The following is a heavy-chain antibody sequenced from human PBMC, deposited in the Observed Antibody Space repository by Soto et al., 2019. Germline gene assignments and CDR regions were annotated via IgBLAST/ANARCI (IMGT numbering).Heavy chain of an antibody. Sequence: ASVKVSCKASGYTFTSYYMHWVRQAPGQGLEWMGKINPSGGSTSYAQKFQGRVTMTRDTSTSTVYMELSSLRSEDTAVYYCARDRYYGSGSQQPYYYYGMDVWGQGTTVTVSS. V-gene: IGHV1-46*01. D-gene: IGHD3-10*01. CDR2: INPSGGST. CDR1: GYTFTSYY. CDR3: ARDRYYGSGSQQPYYYYGMDV. J-gene: IGHJ6*02.